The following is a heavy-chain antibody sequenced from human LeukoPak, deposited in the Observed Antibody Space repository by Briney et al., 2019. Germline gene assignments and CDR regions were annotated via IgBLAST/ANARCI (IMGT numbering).Heavy chain of an antibody. CDR2: ISSSSSYI. J-gene: IGHJ4*02. CDR1: RFTFSSYS. CDR3: ARDQSYTAPGYGSGSFDY. D-gene: IGHD1-26*01. Sequence: AGGSLRLSCAASRFTFSSYSMNWVRQAPGKGLEWVSSISSSSSYIYYADSVKGRFTISRDNAKNSLYLQMNSLRAEDTAVYYCARDQSYTAPGYGSGSFDYWGQGTLVTVSS. V-gene: IGHV3-21*01.